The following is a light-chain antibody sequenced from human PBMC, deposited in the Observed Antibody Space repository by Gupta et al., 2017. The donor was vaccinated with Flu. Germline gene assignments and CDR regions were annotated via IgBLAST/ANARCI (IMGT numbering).Light chain of an antibody. V-gene: IGKV4-1*01. Sequence: DIVMTQSPVSLAVSPCECATINCKSSQSVLYSSNNKNYLAWYQQKPGQPPKLLIYWASTRESGVPDRFSGSGSGTDFTLTISSLQAEDVAVYYCQQYYSTPLTFGQGTKVEIK. CDR2: WAS. J-gene: IGKJ1*01. CDR1: QSVLYSSNNKNY. CDR3: QQYYSTPLT.